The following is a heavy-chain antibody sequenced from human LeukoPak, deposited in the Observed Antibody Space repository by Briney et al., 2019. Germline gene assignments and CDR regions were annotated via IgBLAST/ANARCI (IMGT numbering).Heavy chain of an antibody. CDR2: IYTSGST. J-gene: IGHJ4*02. Sequence: SETLSLTCTVSGGSISSYYWSWIRQPVGKGLEWIGRIYTSGSTNYNPSLKSRVTISADTSKNQFSLKLISVTAADTAVYYCARGKVEAGIYFDYWGQGTLIPVSS. D-gene: IGHD6-19*01. CDR1: GGSISSYY. CDR3: ARGKVEAGIYFDY. V-gene: IGHV4-4*07.